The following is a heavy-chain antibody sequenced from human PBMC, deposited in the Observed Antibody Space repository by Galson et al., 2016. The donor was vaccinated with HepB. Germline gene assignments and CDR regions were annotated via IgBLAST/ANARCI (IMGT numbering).Heavy chain of an antibody. CDR1: GFIFRIYW. J-gene: IGHJ4*02. CDR3: ARAMSGSYDF. CDR2: INRDGSEK. D-gene: IGHD1-26*01. Sequence: SLRLSCAASGFIFRIYWMTWVRQAPGKGLEWVANINRDGSEKYYMHSVRGRFTISRDSAKNLVFLQMNSLRAEDTAVYHCARAMSGSYDFWGQGILVTVSS. V-gene: IGHV3-7*01.